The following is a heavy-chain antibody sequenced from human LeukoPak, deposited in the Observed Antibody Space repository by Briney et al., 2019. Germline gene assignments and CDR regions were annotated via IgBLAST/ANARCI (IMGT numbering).Heavy chain of an antibody. J-gene: IGHJ3*02. CDR1: GYTLTELS. Sequence: ASVKVSCKVSGYTLTELSMHWARQAPGKGLEWMGGFDPEDGETIYAQKFQGRVTMTEDTSTDTAYMELSSLRSEDTAVYYCAATKYYDILTGYPTPGAFDIWGQGTMVTVSS. D-gene: IGHD3-9*01. V-gene: IGHV1-24*01. CDR2: FDPEDGET. CDR3: AATKYYDILTGYPTPGAFDI.